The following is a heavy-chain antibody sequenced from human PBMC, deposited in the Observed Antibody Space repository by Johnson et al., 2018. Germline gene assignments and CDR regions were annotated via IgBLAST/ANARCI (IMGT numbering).Heavy chain of an antibody. Sequence: VQLVQSGGGLVQPGGSLRLSCVAYGFTFSSYSMNWVRQAPGKGLDWISYIDIDRRTIYYADSVKGRFTISRANSKDPLYLQLNSLKAEDTAVYYCAKAYRSSWDHDAFEVWVQGTMITVSS. CDR3: AKAYRSSWDHDAFEV. J-gene: IGHJ3*01. D-gene: IGHD2-2*01. V-gene: IGHV3-48*01. CDR1: GFTFSSYS. CDR2: IDIDRRTI.